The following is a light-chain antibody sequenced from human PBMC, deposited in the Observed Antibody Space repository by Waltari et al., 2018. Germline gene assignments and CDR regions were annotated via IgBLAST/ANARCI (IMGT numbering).Light chain of an antibody. Sequence: QLVLTQSPSASASLGASVKLTCPLSSGHSSYAIAWHQQQPEKGPRYMMRLNSDGSYSKGDGIPDRFSGSSSGAERYLTISSLQSEDEADYYCQTWGTGIHGVFGGGTKLTVL. J-gene: IGLJ3*02. CDR3: QTWGTGIHGV. CDR1: SGHSSYA. V-gene: IGLV4-69*01. CDR2: LNSDGSY.